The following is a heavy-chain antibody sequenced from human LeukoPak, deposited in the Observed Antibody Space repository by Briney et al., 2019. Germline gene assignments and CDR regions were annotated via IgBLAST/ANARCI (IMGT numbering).Heavy chain of an antibody. Sequence: ASVKVSCKASGYTFTGYYMHWMRQAPGQGLEWMGWINPNSGGTNYAQKFQGRVTMTRDTSISTAYMELSRLRSDDTAVYYCARRYCSGGSCNHYFDYWGQGTLVTVSS. D-gene: IGHD2-15*01. CDR2: INPNSGGT. CDR3: ARRYCSGGSCNHYFDY. J-gene: IGHJ4*02. CDR1: GYTFTGYY. V-gene: IGHV1-2*02.